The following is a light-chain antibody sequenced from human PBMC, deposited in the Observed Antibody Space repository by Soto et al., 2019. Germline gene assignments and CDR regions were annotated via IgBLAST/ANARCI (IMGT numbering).Light chain of an antibody. V-gene: IGKV1-39*01. CDR1: QTISSY. Sequence: DIQMTQSPSSLSASVGDRVTISCRARQTISSYLNWYQQKPGKAPNLLIYAASNLQSGVPSRFSGRGFGTDFTLTISSLQPEDVATYYCQKYNSAPLTFGGGTKVDI. CDR3: QKYNSAPLT. CDR2: AAS. J-gene: IGKJ4*01.